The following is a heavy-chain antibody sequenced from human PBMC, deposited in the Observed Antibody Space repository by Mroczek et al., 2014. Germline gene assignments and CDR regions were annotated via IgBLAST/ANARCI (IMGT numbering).Heavy chain of an antibody. CDR1: GGSFSGYY. CDR3: ARGEPHYYDSSGHTDAEYFQH. D-gene: IGHD3-22*01. V-gene: IGHV4-34*01. J-gene: IGHJ1*01. CDR2: INHSGST. Sequence: QVQLQQWGAGLLKPSETLSLTCAVYGGSFSGYYWSWIRQPPGKGLEWIGEINHSGSTNYNPSLKSRVTISVDTSKNQFSLKLSSVTAADTAVYYCARGEPHYYDSSGHTDAEYFQHVGPGPPVVTVSS.